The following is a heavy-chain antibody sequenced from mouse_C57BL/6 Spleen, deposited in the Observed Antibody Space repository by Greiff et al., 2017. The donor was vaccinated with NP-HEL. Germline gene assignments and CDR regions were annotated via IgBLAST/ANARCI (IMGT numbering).Heavy chain of an antibody. D-gene: IGHD2-4*01. CDR1: GYTFTDYY. Sequence: EVQLQQSGPELVKPGASVKISCKASGYTFTDYYMNWVKQSHGKSLEWIGDINPNNGGTSYNQKFKGKATLTVDKSSSTAYMELRSLTSEDSAVYYCARGFDYDGGGYWGQGTTLTVSS. J-gene: IGHJ2*01. CDR3: ARGFDYDGGGY. CDR2: INPNNGGT. V-gene: IGHV1-26*01.